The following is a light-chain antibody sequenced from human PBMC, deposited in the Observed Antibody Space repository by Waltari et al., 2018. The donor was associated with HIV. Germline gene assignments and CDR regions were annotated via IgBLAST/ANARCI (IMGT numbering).Light chain of an antibody. J-gene: IGKJ5*01. CDR2: GAY. CDR3: QQYENWPPIT. Sequence: EIVMTQSPATLSVSPGERATLSCRASQNIGNNFAWYQQKPGQAPRLLIYGAYGRAAGIPARFSGSGSGTEFTLTISSLQSEDFAVYYCQQYENWPPITFGQGTRLEIK. CDR1: QNIGNN. V-gene: IGKV3D-15*01.